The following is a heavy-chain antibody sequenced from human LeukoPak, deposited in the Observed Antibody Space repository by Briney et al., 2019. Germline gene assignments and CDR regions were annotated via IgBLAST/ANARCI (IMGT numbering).Heavy chain of an antibody. Sequence: SETLSLTCTVSGGSISSYYWSWIRQPPGKGLEWIGYIYYSGSTNYNPSLKSRVTISVDTSKNQFSLKLSSVTAAHTAVYYCARIDYYGSVDAFDIWGQGTMVTVSS. D-gene: IGHD3-10*01. CDR3: ARIDYYGSVDAFDI. J-gene: IGHJ3*02. CDR2: IYYSGST. CDR1: GGSISSYY. V-gene: IGHV4-59*01.